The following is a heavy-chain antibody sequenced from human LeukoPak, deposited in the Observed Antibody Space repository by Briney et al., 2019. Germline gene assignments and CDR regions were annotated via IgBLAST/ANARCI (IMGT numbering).Heavy chain of an antibody. CDR1: GLTFSTNW. V-gene: IGHV3-7*01. CDR2: MKQDGREK. CDR3: ARDGSYGGFDY. D-gene: IGHD5-18*01. Sequence: PGGSLRLSSAASGLTFSTNWMSWVRQAPGTGLEWVANMKQDGREKYYVDSVKGRFTISRDNAKNSLYLQMNSLRAEDTAVYYCARDGSYGGFDYWGQGTLVIVSS. J-gene: IGHJ4*02.